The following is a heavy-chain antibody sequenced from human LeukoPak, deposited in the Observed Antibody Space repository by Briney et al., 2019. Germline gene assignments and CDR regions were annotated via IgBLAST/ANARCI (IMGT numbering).Heavy chain of an antibody. V-gene: IGHV3-74*01. CDR1: GFTFSSYW. Sequence: GGSLRLSCAASGFTFSSYWMHWVRQAPGKGLVWVSRINGDGSSTSYADSVKGRFTVSRDNAKNTLYLQMNSLRAEGTAVYHCARAYDSSFPHYYYMDVWGKGTTVTISS. J-gene: IGHJ6*03. CDR3: ARAYDSSFPHYYYMDV. CDR2: INGDGSST. D-gene: IGHD6-13*01.